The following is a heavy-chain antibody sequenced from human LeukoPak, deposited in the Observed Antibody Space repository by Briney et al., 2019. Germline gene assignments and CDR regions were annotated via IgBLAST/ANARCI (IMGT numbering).Heavy chain of an antibody. CDR3: ARSSPVYDY. V-gene: IGHV4-38-2*02. CDR2: INHSGST. D-gene: IGHD2-8*01. Sequence: PSETLSLTCSVSDYSISSGYYWGWIRQPPGKGLEWIGEINHSGSTNYNPSLKSRVTISVDTSKNQFSLKLSSVTAADTAVYYCARSSPVYDYWGQGTLVTVSS. CDR1: DYSISSGYY. J-gene: IGHJ4*02.